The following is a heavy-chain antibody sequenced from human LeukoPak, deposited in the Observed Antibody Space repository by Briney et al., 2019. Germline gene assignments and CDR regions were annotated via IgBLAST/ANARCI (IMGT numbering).Heavy chain of an antibody. CDR1: GYTFTGYY. J-gene: IGHJ4*02. CDR3: ARDFGDIVVVPAAMSY. V-gene: IGHV1-2*02. D-gene: IGHD2-2*01. Sequence: ASVKVSCKASGYTFTGYYMHWVRQAPGQGLEWMGWINPNSGGTNYAQKFQGRVTMTRDTSLSTAYMELSRLRSDDTAVYYCARDFGDIVVVPAAMSYWGQGTLVTVSS. CDR2: INPNSGGT.